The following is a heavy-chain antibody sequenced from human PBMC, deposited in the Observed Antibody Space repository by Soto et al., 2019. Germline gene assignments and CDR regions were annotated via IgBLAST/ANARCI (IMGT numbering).Heavy chain of an antibody. CDR1: GFSFSSYA. D-gene: IGHD3-3*01. V-gene: IGHV3-23*01. Sequence: DVQLLESGGGLVQPGGSLRLSFAASGFSFSSYAMSWVRQAPGKGLEWVSTISGSDGKTFYADSVKGRLSISRDTSKNTLYLQMNSLRADDTAVYYCARWSYLDYWGQGTRFTVSS. CDR3: ARWSYLDY. CDR2: ISGSDGKT. J-gene: IGHJ4*02.